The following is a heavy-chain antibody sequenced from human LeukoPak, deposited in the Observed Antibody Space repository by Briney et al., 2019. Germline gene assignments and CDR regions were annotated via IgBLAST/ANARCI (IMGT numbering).Heavy chain of an antibody. CDR1: GFTFSSYA. V-gene: IGHV3-23*01. D-gene: IGHD1-26*01. J-gene: IGHJ4*02. Sequence: GGSLRLSCAASGFTFSSYAMNWVRQAPGKGLEWVSAISGSGGSTYYADSVKGRFAISRDNSKNTLYLQMNSLRAEDTAVYYCAKAVSGNYIKGFDYWGQGILVTVSS. CDR3: AKAVSGNYIKGFDY. CDR2: ISGSGGST.